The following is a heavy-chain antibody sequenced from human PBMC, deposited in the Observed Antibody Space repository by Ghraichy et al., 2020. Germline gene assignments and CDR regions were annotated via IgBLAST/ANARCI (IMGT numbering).Heavy chain of an antibody. CDR2: IYHSGST. CDR1: GYSISSGYY. D-gene: IGHD3-22*01. CDR3: ATIGSSGHFFDY. J-gene: IGHJ4*02. Sequence: SETLSLTCTVSGYSISSGYYWGWIRQPPGKGLEWIGSIYHSGSTYYNPSLKSRVTISVDTSKNQFSLKLSSVTAADTAVYYCATIGSSGHFFDYWGQGTLVTVSS. V-gene: IGHV4-38-2*02.